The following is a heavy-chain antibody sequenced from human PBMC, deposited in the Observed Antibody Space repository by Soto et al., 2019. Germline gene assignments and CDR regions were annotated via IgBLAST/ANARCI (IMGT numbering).Heavy chain of an antibody. CDR1: GYTFTTYH. V-gene: IGHV1-46*01. J-gene: IGHJ1*01. CDR2: IDPIGGNT. Sequence: QVQLVQSGAEVKEPGASVKISCKASGYTFTTYHIHWVRQAPGQGLDWMGMIDPIGGNTGYARKCEDRGVMTRDTATCTAYIEVNSLRFAETAMYFCVRGYCTSSASCEGDFQHWGQGTLVTVSS. D-gene: IGHD2-2*01. CDR3: VRGYCTSSASCEGDFQH.